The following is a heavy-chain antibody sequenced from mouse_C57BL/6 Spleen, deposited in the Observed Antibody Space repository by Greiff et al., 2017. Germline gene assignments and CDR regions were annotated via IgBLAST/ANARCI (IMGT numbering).Heavy chain of an antibody. CDR1: GYTFTGYW. CDR3: ARSIYYGYDGYWDFDG. J-gene: IGHJ1*03. CDR2: ILPGSGST. V-gene: IGHV1-9*01. Sequence: VQLVESGAELMKPGASVKLSCKATGYTFTGYWIEWVKQRPGHGLEWIGEILPGSGSTNYNEKFKGKATFTADTSSNTAYMQRSSLTTEDSAIYYCARSIYYGYDGYWDFDGWGTGTTVTVSS. D-gene: IGHD2-2*01.